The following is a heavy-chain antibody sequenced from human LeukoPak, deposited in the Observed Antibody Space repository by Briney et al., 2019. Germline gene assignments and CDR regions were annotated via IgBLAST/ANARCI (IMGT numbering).Heavy chain of an antibody. CDR3: ARAPAYSYKGGWDY. Sequence: ASVKVSCKASGYTFTDYYMHWVRQAPGQGLEWMGWINPNSGGTNYAQKFQGRVTMTRDTSISTAYMELSRLRSDDTAVYYCARAPAYSYKGGWDYWGQGTLVTVSS. D-gene: IGHD3-10*01. V-gene: IGHV1-2*02. J-gene: IGHJ4*02. CDR2: INPNSGGT. CDR1: GYTFTDYY.